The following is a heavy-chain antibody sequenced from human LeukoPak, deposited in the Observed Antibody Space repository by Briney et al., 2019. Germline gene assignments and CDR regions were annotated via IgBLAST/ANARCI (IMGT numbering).Heavy chain of an antibody. CDR3: ARAYYHDYSDYHWAPDY. CDR2: INPSGGST. CDR1: GYTFTSYY. J-gene: IGHJ4*02. Sequence: ASVKVSCKTSGYTFTSYYLHWVRQAPGQGLEWMGIINPSGGSTNYAQKFQGRVTMTRDTSTSTVYMEMSSLRSEDTAVYYCARAYYHDYSDYHWAPDYWGQGTLVTVSS. D-gene: IGHD3-22*01. V-gene: IGHV1-46*01.